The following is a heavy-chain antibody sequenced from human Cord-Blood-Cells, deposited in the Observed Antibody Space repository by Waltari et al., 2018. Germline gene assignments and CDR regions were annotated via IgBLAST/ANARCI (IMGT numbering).Heavy chain of an antibody. CDR3: ARAGGMGAFDI. CDR2: SNPSGGRT. CDR1: GYTFTSYY. Sequence: QVQLVQSGAEVKKPGASVKVSCKASGYTFTSYYMHWVRQAPGQGREWMGISNPSGGRTSYAENYQGRVTMTRDTSTSTVYMELSSLRSEDTAVYYCARAGGMGAFDIWGQGTMVTVSS. J-gene: IGHJ3*02. D-gene: IGHD3-16*01. V-gene: IGHV1-46*01.